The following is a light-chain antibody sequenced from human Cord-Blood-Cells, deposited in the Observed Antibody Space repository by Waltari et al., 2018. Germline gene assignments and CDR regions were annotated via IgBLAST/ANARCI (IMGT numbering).Light chain of an antibody. CDR1: SSDVGGYNY. CDR3: SSYTSSSTWV. Sequence: QSALTQPASVSASPGQSLTISCTGTSSDVGGYNYFSWYQQHPGKAPKLMIYDVSNRPSGVSNRFSGSKSGNTASLTISGLQAEDEADYYCSSYTSSSTWVFGGGTKLTVL. CDR2: DVS. V-gene: IGLV2-14*01. J-gene: IGLJ3*02.